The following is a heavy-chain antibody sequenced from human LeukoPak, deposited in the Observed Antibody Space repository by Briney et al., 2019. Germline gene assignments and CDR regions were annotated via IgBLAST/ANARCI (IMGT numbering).Heavy chain of an antibody. J-gene: IGHJ4*02. V-gene: IGHV3-48*03. CDR1: GFSFSSYA. D-gene: IGHD6-13*01. Sequence: GGSLRLSCAASGFSFSSYAMNWVRQAPGKGLEWVSYITNNGSTIYYADSVKGRLTISRDNAKNTLYLQMNSLRAEDTAVYYCARGASGSSWFGGFDFWGQGTLVTVSS. CDR3: ARGASGSSWFGGFDF. CDR2: ITNNGSTI.